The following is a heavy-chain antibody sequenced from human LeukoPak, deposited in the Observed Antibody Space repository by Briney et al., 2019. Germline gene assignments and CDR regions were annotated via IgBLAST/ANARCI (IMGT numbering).Heavy chain of an antibody. Sequence: PGGSLRLSCAASGFTFSSYNVNWVRQAPGKGLEWVSSITTGNSFLYFADSVKGRFTISRDHANNSLYLQMNSLSADDTAVYYCARGAATRKSGFYYYYMDVWGKGTTVTVSS. D-gene: IGHD5-12*01. CDR2: ITTGNSFL. V-gene: IGHV3-21*01. CDR1: GFTFSSYN. J-gene: IGHJ6*03. CDR3: ARGAATRKSGFYYYYMDV.